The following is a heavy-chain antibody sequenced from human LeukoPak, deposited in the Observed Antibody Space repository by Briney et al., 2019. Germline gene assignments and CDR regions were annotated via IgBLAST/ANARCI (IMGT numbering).Heavy chain of an antibody. CDR2: ISGSGGST. CDR1: GFTFNSYA. Sequence: GGPLRLSCAASGFTFNSYAMSWVRQSPGRGLEWVSAISGSGGSTYYADSVKGRFTISRDNSKNTLYLQMNSLRAEDTAVYYCAKGILLGMGPWGQGTLVTVSS. V-gene: IGHV3-23*01. CDR3: AKGILLGMGP. D-gene: IGHD7-27*01. J-gene: IGHJ5*02.